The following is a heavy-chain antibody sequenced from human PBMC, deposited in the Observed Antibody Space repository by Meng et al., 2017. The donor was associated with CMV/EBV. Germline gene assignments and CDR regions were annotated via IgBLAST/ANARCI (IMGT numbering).Heavy chain of an antibody. Sequence: GESLKISCKGSGYSFTSYWIGWVRQMSGKGLEWMGIVYPGHSDTRYSPSFQGQVTISADKSISTAYLQWSSLKASDTATYYCARIQARYYYDSSGHPDYWGQGTLVTVSS. CDR2: VYPGHSDT. CDR3: ARIQARYYYDSSGHPDY. D-gene: IGHD3-22*01. V-gene: IGHV5-51*01. CDR1: GYSFTSYW. J-gene: IGHJ4*02.